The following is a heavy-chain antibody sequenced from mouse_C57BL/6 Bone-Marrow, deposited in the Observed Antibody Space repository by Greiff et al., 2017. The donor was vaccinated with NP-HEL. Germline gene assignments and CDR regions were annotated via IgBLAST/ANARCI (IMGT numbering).Heavy chain of an antibody. D-gene: IGHD1-1*01. Sequence: EVQLQQSGPELVKPGASVKISCKASGYTFTDYYMNWVKQSPGKSLEWIGDIHPNNGGTSYNQKFKGKATLTVDKSSSTAYMELRSLTSEDSAVYYCSREGPITTVGPWYFDVWGTGTTVTVSS. J-gene: IGHJ1*03. CDR1: GYTFTDYY. CDR2: IHPNNGGT. V-gene: IGHV1-26*01. CDR3: SREGPITTVGPWYFDV.